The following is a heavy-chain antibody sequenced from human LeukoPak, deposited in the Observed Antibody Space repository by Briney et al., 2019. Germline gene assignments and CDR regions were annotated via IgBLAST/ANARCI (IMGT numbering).Heavy chain of an antibody. CDR1: GGSISSYY. CDR3: WSGYYDILTGTHDSFDL. V-gene: IGHV4-59*01. CDR2: INYSGST. J-gene: IGHJ3*01. D-gene: IGHD3-9*01. Sequence: SETLSLTCAASGGSISSYYWSWIRQPPGKGLEWIGDINYSGSTNYNPSLKSRVTISVDTSKNQFSLKLSSVTAADPAVYYCWSGYYDILTGTHDSFDLWGQGTMVTVSS.